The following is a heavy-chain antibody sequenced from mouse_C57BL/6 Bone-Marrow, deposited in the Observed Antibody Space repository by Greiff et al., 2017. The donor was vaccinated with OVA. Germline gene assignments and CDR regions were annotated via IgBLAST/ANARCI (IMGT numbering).Heavy chain of an antibody. CDR3: ARDSSGLAGFAY. J-gene: IGHJ3*01. D-gene: IGHD3-2*02. CDR1: GYTFTDYY. Sequence: EVQLQQSGPVLVKPGASVKMSCKASGYTFTDYYMHWVKQSPGKSLEWIGVINPYNGGTSYNQKFKGKATLTVDKSSSTAYMELNSLTSEDSAVYYCARDSSGLAGFAYWGQGTLVTVSA. V-gene: IGHV1-19*01. CDR2: INPYNGGT.